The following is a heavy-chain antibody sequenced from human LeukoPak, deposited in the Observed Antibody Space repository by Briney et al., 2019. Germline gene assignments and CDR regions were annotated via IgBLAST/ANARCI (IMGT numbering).Heavy chain of an antibody. CDR3: TTGLLWFGELLEDAFDV. CDR2: ISAYNGNT. J-gene: IGHJ3*01. Sequence: ASVKVSCKASGYTFTSYGISWVRQAPGQGLEWMGWISAYNGNTIYAQKFQGRVTMTNDTSTDTAYMELSSLRSEDTAVYYCTTGLLWFGELLEDAFDVWGQGTRVTVSS. D-gene: IGHD3-10*01. CDR1: GYTFTSYG. V-gene: IGHV1-18*01.